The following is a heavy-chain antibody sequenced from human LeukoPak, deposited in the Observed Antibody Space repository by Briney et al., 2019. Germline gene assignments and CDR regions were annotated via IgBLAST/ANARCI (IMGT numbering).Heavy chain of an antibody. CDR3: AKDRSNSWAFDY. CDR1: GFTFRNYG. V-gene: IGHV3-30*02. CDR2: IRGDGSNK. D-gene: IGHD6-13*01. J-gene: IGHJ4*02. Sequence: GGSLRLSCAASGFTFRNYGMHWVRQAPGKGLEWVAFIRGDGSNKYYADSVKGRFTISRDNSKNTLYLQMNSLRAEDTAVYYCAKDRSNSWAFDYWGQGTLVTVSS.